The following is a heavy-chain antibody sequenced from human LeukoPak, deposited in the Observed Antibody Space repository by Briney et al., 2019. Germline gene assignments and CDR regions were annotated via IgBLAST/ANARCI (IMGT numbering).Heavy chain of an antibody. CDR2: TDHTGKS. V-gene: IGHV4-34*10. CDR3: ARHGASYYDFWSGSEDDAFDI. Sequence: SETLSLTCAVYVGTFSGHYWSWIRQAPGKGLEWIGETDHTGKSNYKSALKSRVTMAVDTSKNQFSLKLSSGTAADTAVYYCARHGASYYDFWSGSEDDAFDIWGQGTMVTVSS. J-gene: IGHJ3*02. D-gene: IGHD3-3*01. CDR1: VGTFSGHY.